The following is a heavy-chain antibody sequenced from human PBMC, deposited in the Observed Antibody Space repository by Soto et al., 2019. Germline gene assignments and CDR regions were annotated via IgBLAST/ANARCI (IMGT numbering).Heavy chain of an antibody. V-gene: IGHV3-7*05. CDR2: ISQDGSDK. CDR3: ASPQQWLGQRGDFDY. Sequence: EVQLVESGGGLVQPGGSLRLSCAASGFTFSSYWMSWVRQPPGKGLEWVANISQDGSDKYYVDSVKGRFTISRDNAKNSLYLQMNSLRAEDTAIYYCASPQQWLGQRGDFDYWGQGTLVTVSS. CDR1: GFTFSSYW. D-gene: IGHD6-19*01. J-gene: IGHJ4*02.